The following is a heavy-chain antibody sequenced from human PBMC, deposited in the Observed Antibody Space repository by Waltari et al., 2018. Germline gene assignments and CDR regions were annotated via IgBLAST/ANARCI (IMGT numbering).Heavy chain of an antibody. J-gene: IGHJ4*02. Sequence: DVHLVQSGGGVEQPGGSLRLSCEASGFTFKDHSMHWVRQAPGKGLEWVPHINWNGDSTNYADSVKGRFTIARDNSKNSLYLQMTSLRAEDTAFYYCVKGVGGSWYVGYYFEYWGQGALVTVSS. CDR1: GFTFKDHS. D-gene: IGHD6-13*01. V-gene: IGHV3-43*01. CDR3: VKGVGGSWYVGYYFEY. CDR2: INWNGDST.